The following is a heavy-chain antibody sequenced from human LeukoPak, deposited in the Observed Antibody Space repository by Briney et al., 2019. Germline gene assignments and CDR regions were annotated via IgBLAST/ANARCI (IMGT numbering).Heavy chain of an antibody. V-gene: IGHV4-34*01. Sequence: PSETLSLTCAVYGGSFSGYYWSWIRQPPGKGLEWIGEINHSGSTNYNPSLKSRVTISVDTSKNQFSLKLSSVTAADTAVYYCARGNPALNDNGANCEEGEFDPWGQGTLVTVSS. CDR3: ARGNPALNDNGANCEEGEFDP. J-gene: IGHJ5*02. CDR1: GGSFSGYY. CDR2: INHSGST. D-gene: IGHD4/OR15-4a*01.